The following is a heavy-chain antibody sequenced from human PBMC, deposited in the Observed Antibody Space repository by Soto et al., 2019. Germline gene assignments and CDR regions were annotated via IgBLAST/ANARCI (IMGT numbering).Heavy chain of an antibody. D-gene: IGHD5-18*01. V-gene: IGHV4-39*07. CDR1: GGSISSVDYY. J-gene: IGHJ4*02. CDR3: ARILALRRYSYGSKYFDY. Sequence: SETLSLTCTVSGGSISSVDYYWGWIRQPPGQGLEWLGSINYRGTTYYNPSLKSRLTMSVDTSKNQFSLKLSSVTAADTAVYYCARILALRRYSYGSKYFDYWGQGTLVTVS. CDR2: INYRGTT.